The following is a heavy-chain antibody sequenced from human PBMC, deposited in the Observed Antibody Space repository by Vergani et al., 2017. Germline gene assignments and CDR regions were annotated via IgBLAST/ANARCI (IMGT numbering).Heavy chain of an antibody. V-gene: IGHV3-9*01. CDR1: GFTFDDYA. CDR2: ISWNSGSI. CDR3: AKYIAVAGYFDY. J-gene: IGHJ4*02. Sequence: EVQLVESGGGLVQPGRSLRLSCAASGFTFDDYAMHWVRQAPGKGLEWVSGISWNSGSIGYADSVKGRFTISRDNAKNSLYLQMNSLRAEDTALYYCAKYIAVAGYFDYLGQGTLVTVSS. D-gene: IGHD6-19*01.